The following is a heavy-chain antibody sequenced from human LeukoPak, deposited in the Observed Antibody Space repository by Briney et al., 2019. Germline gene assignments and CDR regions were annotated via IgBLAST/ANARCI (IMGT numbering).Heavy chain of an antibody. V-gene: IGHV3-23*01. CDR1: GFTFSSYA. Sequence: GGSLRLSCAASGFTFSSYAMSWVRQAPGKGLEWVSAISGSGGSAYYADSVKGRFTISRDNSKNTLYLQMNSLRVEDTALYYCWARGGSDYWGQGTLVTVSS. J-gene: IGHJ4*02. D-gene: IGHD3-10*01. CDR3: WARGGSDY. CDR2: ISGSGGSA.